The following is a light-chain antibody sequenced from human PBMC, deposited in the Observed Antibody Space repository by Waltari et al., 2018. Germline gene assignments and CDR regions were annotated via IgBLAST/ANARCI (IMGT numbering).Light chain of an antibody. CDR3: ATWDSSLSAWV. Sequence: QSVLTQPPSVSAAPGQKVTLSCSGSSSNIGNTSVSWFQHVSGTAPKLLIYEYNKRPSGLPDRFSGSKSGTSATLGITGLQTGDEAHYYCATWDSSLSAWVFGGGTKLTVL. CDR1: SSNIGNTS. CDR2: EYN. J-gene: IGLJ3*02. V-gene: IGLV1-51*02.